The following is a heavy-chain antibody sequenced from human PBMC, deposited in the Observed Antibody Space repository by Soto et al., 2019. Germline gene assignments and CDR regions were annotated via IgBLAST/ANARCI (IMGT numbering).Heavy chain of an antibody. CDR3: ARVSHCSGGSCYDLGFDP. D-gene: IGHD2-15*01. V-gene: IGHV4-31*03. CDR1: GGSISSGGYY. J-gene: IGHJ5*02. Sequence: SETLSLTCTVSGGSISSGGYYWSWIRQHPGKGLEWIGYIYYSGSTYYNPSLKSRVTISVDTSKNQFSLKLSSVTAADTAVYYCARVSHCSGGSCYDLGFDPWGQGTLVTVSS. CDR2: IYYSGST.